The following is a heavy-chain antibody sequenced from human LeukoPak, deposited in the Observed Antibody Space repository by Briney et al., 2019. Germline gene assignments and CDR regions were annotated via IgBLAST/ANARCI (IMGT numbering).Heavy chain of an antibody. CDR2: IKQDGSEK. J-gene: IGHJ6*02. CDR3: ATNGGFYGMDV. CDR1: GFTFSSYW. D-gene: IGHD3-16*01. V-gene: IGHV3-7*01. Sequence: GRSLRLSCAASGFTFSSYWMSWVRQAPGKGLEWVANIKQDGSEKYYVDSVKGRFTISRDNAKNSLYLQMNSLRAEDTAVYYCATNGGFYGMDVWGQGTTVTVSS.